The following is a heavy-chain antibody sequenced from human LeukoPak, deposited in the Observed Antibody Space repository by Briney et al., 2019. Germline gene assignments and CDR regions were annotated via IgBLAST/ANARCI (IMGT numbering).Heavy chain of an antibody. CDR2: ISNDGGGT. Sequence: GGSLRLSCAASGFIFNNYGLVWVRQAPGKGLEWVSAISNDGGGTTYADFVKGRFSVSRDNSKTTLFLQMNSLRAEDTALYYCAKGSSGYFFDLWGQGTLVTVSS. D-gene: IGHD3-22*01. V-gene: IGHV3-23*01. CDR3: AKGSSGYFFDL. CDR1: GFIFNNYG. J-gene: IGHJ4*02.